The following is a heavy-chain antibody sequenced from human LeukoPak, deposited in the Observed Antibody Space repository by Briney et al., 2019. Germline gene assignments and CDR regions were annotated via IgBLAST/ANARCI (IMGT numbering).Heavy chain of an antibody. J-gene: IGHJ6*02. CDR3: ARSIAAAGYYYYGMDV. D-gene: IGHD6-13*01. CDR2: VNPTGGST. V-gene: IGHV1-46*01. Sequence: VASVKVSCKASGYTFTNYYMHWVRQAPGQGLEWMGIVNPTGGSTSYAQKFQGRVTLTRDTSTSTVYMELSSLRSEDTAMYYCARSIAAAGYYYYGMDVWGQGTTVTVSS. CDR1: GYTFTNYY.